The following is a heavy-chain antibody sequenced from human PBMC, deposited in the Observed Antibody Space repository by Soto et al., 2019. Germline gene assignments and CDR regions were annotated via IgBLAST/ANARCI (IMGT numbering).Heavy chain of an antibody. Sequence: GGSLRLSCAASGFTFSSYGMHWVRQAPGKGLEWVAVISYDGSNKYYADSVKGRFTISRDNSKNTLYLQMNSLRAEDTAVYYCARDRYSYYDFWSGSLPYYYFGMDVWGQGTTVTVSS. V-gene: IGHV3-30*03. CDR1: GFTFSSYG. D-gene: IGHD3-3*01. J-gene: IGHJ6*02. CDR3: ARDRYSYYDFWSGSLPYYYFGMDV. CDR2: ISYDGSNK.